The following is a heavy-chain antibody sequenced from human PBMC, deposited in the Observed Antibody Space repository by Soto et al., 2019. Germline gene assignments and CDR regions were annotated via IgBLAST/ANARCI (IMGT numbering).Heavy chain of an antibody. CDR2: ISNDGSNK. Sequence: QVHLVESGGGVVQPGRSLRLSCAASGFSFSTYGMHWVRQAPGKGLEGVAFISNDGSNKYYADSVKGRFTISRDNSKNTLYLTMNSLRAEDTAVYYCAKGVGNYWAFDYCGQGTLVTVSS. J-gene: IGHJ4*02. CDR1: GFSFSTYG. CDR3: AKGVGNYWAFDY. V-gene: IGHV3-30*18. D-gene: IGHD1-26*01.